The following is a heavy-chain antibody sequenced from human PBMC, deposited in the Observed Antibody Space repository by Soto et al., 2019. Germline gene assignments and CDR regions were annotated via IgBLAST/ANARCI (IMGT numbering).Heavy chain of an antibody. CDR1: GFTFSGFG. D-gene: IGHD1-7*01. J-gene: IGHJ3*02. CDR3: AKCMQAYWNYDAHHI. Sequence: GGSLRLSCAASGFTFSGFGMHWVRQAPGKGLEWVAIIWYDGSDKYYADSVKGRFTISRDNSKNTLYLQMNSLRAEDTAVYYCAKCMQAYWNYDAHHIWGQGTMVTVSS. V-gene: IGHV3-33*06. CDR2: IWYDGSDK.